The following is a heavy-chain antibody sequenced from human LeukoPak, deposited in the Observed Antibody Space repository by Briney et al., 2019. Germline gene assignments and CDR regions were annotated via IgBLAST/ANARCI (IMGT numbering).Heavy chain of an antibody. D-gene: IGHD3-22*01. J-gene: IGHJ4*02. V-gene: IGHV1-2*02. CDR1: GYTFTGYY. CDR3: ARDSPRITMIVVDDHPSDY. Sequence: GASVKVSCKASGYTFTGYYIHWVRQAPGQGLEWMGWMNPNSGDTNYAQKFQGRVTMTRDTSISTAYMELSRLRSDDTAVYYCARDSPRITMIVVDDHPSDYWGQGTLVTVSS. CDR2: MNPNSGDT.